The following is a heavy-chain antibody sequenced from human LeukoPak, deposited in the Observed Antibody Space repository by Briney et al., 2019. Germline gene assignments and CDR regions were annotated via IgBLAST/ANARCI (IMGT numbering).Heavy chain of an antibody. V-gene: IGHV1-2*02. CDR3: ARDLTEDGPLGDAFDI. CDR2: INPNSGGT. Sequence: ASVKVSCKASGYTFTGYYMHWVRQAPGQGLEWMGWINPNSGGTNYAQKFQGRVTMTRDTSISTAYMELSRLRSDDTAVYYCARDLTEDGPLGDAFDIWGQGTMVTVSS. J-gene: IGHJ3*02. D-gene: IGHD7-27*01. CDR1: GYTFTGYY.